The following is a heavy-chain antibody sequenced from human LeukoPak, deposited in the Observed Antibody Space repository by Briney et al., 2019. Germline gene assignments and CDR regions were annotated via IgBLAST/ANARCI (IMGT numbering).Heavy chain of an antibody. Sequence: SETLSLTCSVSGGSLSSHYWSWIRQPPGEGLELIGHIHDTGSTFYNPSLRGRVTISLDTSNNQFSLKLTSMTAADTAVYYCARFSSGCSTSSCYLTYWGQGTLVTVS. J-gene: IGHJ4*02. D-gene: IGHD2-2*01. V-gene: IGHV4-59*11. CDR3: ARFSSGCSTSSCYLTY. CDR1: GGSLSSHY. CDR2: IHDTGST.